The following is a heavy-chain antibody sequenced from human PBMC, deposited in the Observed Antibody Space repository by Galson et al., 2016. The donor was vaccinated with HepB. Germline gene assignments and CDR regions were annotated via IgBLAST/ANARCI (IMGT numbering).Heavy chain of an antibody. CDR3: ARDKTGDCSSTSGYSRDYNYGMDV. J-gene: IGHJ6*02. V-gene: IGHV1-69*06. CDR2: IIPIFGTA. D-gene: IGHD2-2*03. CDR1: GGTFSSYA. Sequence: SVKVSCTASGGTFSSYAISWVRQAPGKGLEWMGGIIPIFGTANYAQKFQGRVTITADKSTSTAYMELSSLRSEDTAVYYCARDKTGDCSSTSGYSRDYNYGMDVWGQGTTVTVSS.